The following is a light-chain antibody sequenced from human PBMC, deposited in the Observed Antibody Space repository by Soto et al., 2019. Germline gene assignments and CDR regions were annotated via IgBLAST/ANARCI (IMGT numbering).Light chain of an antibody. V-gene: IGLV3-21*02. CDR3: QVWYTSDHPV. CDR2: DDR. Sequence: SYELTQPPSVSVAPGQTASITCGGNNVGSRSAQWYQQKPGQAPVLVVYDDRDRPSGSPERFSGTNFGNTATLTISRVEAGDEADYYCQVWYTSDHPVFGGGTKLTVL. J-gene: IGLJ2*01. CDR1: NVGSRS.